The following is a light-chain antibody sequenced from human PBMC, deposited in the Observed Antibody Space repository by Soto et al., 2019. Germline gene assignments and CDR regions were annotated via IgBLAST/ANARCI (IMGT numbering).Light chain of an antibody. CDR1: QGISSY. Sequence: IRMTQSPSSFSASTGDRVTITFRASQGISSYLAWYQQKPGKAPKLLIYAASTLQSGVPSRFSGSGSGTDFTLTISCLRSEDFATYYCQQYYSYPRTFGQGTKVDIK. CDR3: QQYYSYPRT. V-gene: IGKV1-8*01. J-gene: IGKJ1*01. CDR2: AAS.